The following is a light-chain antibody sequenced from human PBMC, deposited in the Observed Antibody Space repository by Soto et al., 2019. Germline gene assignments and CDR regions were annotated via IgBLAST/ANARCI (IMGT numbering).Light chain of an antibody. CDR2: AAS. CDR3: QQGDSFPFT. CDR1: QDISSG. Sequence: DIQMTQSPSSVSASVGDRVTITCRASQDISSGVAWYQQKPGKAPKLLISAASSLQSGVPRRFSGSGSGTDFTLIISSLQPEDFATYFCQQGDSFPFTFGGGTKVDIK. V-gene: IGKV1-12*01. J-gene: IGKJ4*01.